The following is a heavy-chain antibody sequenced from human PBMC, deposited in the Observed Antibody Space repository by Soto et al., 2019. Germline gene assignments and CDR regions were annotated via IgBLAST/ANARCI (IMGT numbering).Heavy chain of an antibody. CDR3: ASCADSSGWYGWFDS. J-gene: IGHJ5*01. Sequence: SETLSLTCAVYGVSFSGYYWSWILQPPGKGLEWIGEINHSGSTNYNPSLKSRVTISVDTSKNQFSLKLSSVTAADTAVYYCASCADSSGWYGWFDSWGQGIRVTVSS. CDR1: GVSFSGYY. V-gene: IGHV4-34*01. CDR2: INHSGST. D-gene: IGHD6-19*01.